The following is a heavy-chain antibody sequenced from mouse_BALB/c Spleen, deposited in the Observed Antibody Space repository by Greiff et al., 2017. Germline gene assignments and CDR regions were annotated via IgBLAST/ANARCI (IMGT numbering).Heavy chain of an antibody. D-gene: IGHD2-1*01. CDR1: GFTFSSYA. Sequence: EVMLVESGGGLVKPGGSLKLSCAASGFTFSSYAMSWVRQTPEKRLEWVASISSGGSTYYPDSVKGRFTISRDNARNILYLQMSSLRSEDTAMYYCARGAYGNFAWFAYWGQGTLVTVSA. CDR2: ISSGGST. CDR3: ARGAYGNFAWFAY. J-gene: IGHJ3*01. V-gene: IGHV5-6-5*01.